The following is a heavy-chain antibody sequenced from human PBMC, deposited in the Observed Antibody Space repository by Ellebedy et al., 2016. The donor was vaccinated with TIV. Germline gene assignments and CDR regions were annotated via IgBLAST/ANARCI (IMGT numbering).Heavy chain of an antibody. CDR1: GYTFTGYY. Sequence: ASVKVSCXASGYTFTGYYMHWVRQAPGQGLEWMGWINPNSGGTNYAQKFQGRVTMTRDTSISTAYMELSRLRSDDTAVYYCARDNYDSSGYYPTYYYYGMDVWGQGTTVTVSS. V-gene: IGHV1-2*02. CDR3: ARDNYDSSGYYPTYYYYGMDV. CDR2: INPNSGGT. D-gene: IGHD3-22*01. J-gene: IGHJ6*02.